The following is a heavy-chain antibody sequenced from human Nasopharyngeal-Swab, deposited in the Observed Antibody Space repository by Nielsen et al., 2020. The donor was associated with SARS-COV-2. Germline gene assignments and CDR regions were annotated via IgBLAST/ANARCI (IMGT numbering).Heavy chain of an antibody. CDR3: ARPQYQLLNCYCYGMDV. Sequence: ASVKVPCKASGYTFTGYYMHWVRQAPGQGLEWMGWINPNSGGTNYAQTLQGRVTMTRDTSISTAYMELSRLRSDDTAVYYCARPQYQLLNCYCYGMDVWGQGTTVTVSS. CDR2: INPNSGGT. D-gene: IGHD2-2*01. CDR1: GYTFTGYY. J-gene: IGHJ6*02. V-gene: IGHV1-2*02.